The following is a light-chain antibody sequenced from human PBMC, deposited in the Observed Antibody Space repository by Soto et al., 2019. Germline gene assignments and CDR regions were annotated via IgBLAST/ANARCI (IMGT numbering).Light chain of an antibody. CDR3: QQFINYPWT. Sequence: DIQMTQSPSTLSASVGDRVTITCRASQSISSWLAWYQKKPGKAPKLLIYKASSLESGVPSRFDASGSGTEFNLTISSMQPDDFATSYCQQFINYPWTFGQGTRLELK. CDR2: KAS. V-gene: IGKV1-5*03. CDR1: QSISSW. J-gene: IGKJ1*01.